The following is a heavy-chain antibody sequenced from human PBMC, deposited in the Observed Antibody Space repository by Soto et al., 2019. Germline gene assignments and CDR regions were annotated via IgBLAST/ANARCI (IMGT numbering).Heavy chain of an antibody. CDR3: ASTGGRVGAFDI. J-gene: IGHJ3*02. V-gene: IGHV1-69*13. CDR2: IIPIFGTA. D-gene: IGHD1-1*01. Sequence: ASVKVSCKASGGTFSSYAISWVRQAPGQGLEWMGGIIPIFGTANYAQKFQGRVTITADESTSTAYMELSSLRSEDMAVYYCASTGGRVGAFDIWGQGTMVTVSS. CDR1: GGTFSSYA.